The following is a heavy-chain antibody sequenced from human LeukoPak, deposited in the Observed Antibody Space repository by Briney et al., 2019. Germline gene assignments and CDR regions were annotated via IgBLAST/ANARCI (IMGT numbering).Heavy chain of an antibody. Sequence: SETLSLTCTVSGGSTSNSFWSWIRQPAGKGLEWIGRIYTDGSTNSNPSLRSRLTMSLDTSKDQFSLKLTSVTAADTAVYFCARAPSGCGGTCAFDYWGQGTLVTVSS. CDR1: GGSTSNSF. D-gene: IGHD2-15*01. CDR2: IYTDGST. J-gene: IGHJ4*02. CDR3: ARAPSGCGGTCAFDY. V-gene: IGHV4-4*07.